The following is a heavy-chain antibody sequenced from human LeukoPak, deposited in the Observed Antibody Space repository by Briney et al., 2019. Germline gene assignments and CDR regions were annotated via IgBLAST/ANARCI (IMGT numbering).Heavy chain of an antibody. D-gene: IGHD2-8*01. V-gene: IGHV3-74*01. CDR3: ARDRDVLRYYMDV. J-gene: IGHJ6*03. CDR2: INGDGRST. CDR1: GFTFSGYW. Sequence: GGSLRLSCAASGFTFSGYWMHWVRQAPGKGPVWVSRINGDGRSTTYADSVKGRFTISRDNAKNTVYLHMNSLRAEDTAEYYCARDRDVLRYYMDVWGKGTTVTVSS.